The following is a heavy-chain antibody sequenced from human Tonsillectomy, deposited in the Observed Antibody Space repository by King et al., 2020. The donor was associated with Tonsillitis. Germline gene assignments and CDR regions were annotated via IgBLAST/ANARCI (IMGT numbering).Heavy chain of an antibody. CDR3: ARVRAQMATIFLDAFDV. V-gene: IGHV3-30*01. CDR1: GFTISNKA. J-gene: IGHJ3*01. CDR2: MSYDGSKK. D-gene: IGHD5-24*01. Sequence: VQLVESGGGVVQPGRSLRLSCAASGFTISNKAMHWVRQAPDKGLEWVALMSYDGSKKFYADSVKGRYTISRDRSKNTLYLQMNSLRAEDTAVYYCARVRAQMATIFLDAFDVWGQGTMVTVSS.